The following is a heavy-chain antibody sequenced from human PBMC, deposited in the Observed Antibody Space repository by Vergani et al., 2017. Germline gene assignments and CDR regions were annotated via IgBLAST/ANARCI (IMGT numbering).Heavy chain of an antibody. D-gene: IGHD7-27*01. V-gene: IGHV4-61*02. CDR1: GGSISSGNYY. J-gene: IGHJ5*02. Sequence: QVQLQESGPGLVKPSQTLSLTCTVSGGSISSGNYYWNWIRQPAGKGREWIGRIYTSGSANYNPSLKSRVTISVDTSKNQFSLKLSSVTAADTAVYYCARGRLGRSGWFDPWGQGILVTVSS. CDR3: ARGRLGRSGWFDP. CDR2: IYTSGSA.